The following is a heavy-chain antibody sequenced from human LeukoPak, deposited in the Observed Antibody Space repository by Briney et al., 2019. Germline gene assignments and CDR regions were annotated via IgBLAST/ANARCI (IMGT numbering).Heavy chain of an antibody. Sequence: SETLSLTCTVSGGSISSSSYYWGWIRQPPGKGLEWIGSIYYSGSTYYNPSLKSRVTISVDTSKNQFSLKLSSVTAADTAVYYCARDRYGDYYYYYYYMDVWGKGTTVTVSS. D-gene: IGHD4-17*01. CDR3: ARDRYGDYYYYYYYMDV. CDR1: GGSISSSSYY. CDR2: IYYSGST. V-gene: IGHV4-39*07. J-gene: IGHJ6*03.